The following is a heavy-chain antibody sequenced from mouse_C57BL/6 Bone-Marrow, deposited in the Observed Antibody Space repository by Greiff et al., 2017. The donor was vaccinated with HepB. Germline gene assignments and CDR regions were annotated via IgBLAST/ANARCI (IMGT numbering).Heavy chain of an antibody. D-gene: IGHD1-1*01. CDR1: GFTFSSYA. J-gene: IGHJ3*01. V-gene: IGHV5-4*03. CDR2: ISDGGSYI. Sequence: EVNVVESGGGLVKPGGSLKLSCAASGFTFSSYAMSWVRQTPEKRLEWVATISDGGSYIYYPDNVKGRFTISRDNAKNNLYLQMSHLKSEDTAMYYCAGYGSSHWFAYWGQGTLVTVSA. CDR3: AGYGSSHWFAY.